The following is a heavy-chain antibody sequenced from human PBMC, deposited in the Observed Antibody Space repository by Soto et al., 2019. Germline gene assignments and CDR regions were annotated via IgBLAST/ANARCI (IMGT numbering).Heavy chain of an antibody. CDR2: INPNSGGT. CDR3: ARDEASSGWRYYSYYYGMDV. D-gene: IGHD6-19*01. J-gene: IGHJ6*02. CDR1: GYTFTGYY. V-gene: IGHV1-2*02. Sequence: VKVSCKASGYTFTGYYMHWVRQAPGQGLEWMGWINPNSGGTNYAQKFQGRVTMTRDTSISTAYMELSRLRSDDTAVYYCARDEASSGWRYYSYYYGMDVGRQGTTVTVSS.